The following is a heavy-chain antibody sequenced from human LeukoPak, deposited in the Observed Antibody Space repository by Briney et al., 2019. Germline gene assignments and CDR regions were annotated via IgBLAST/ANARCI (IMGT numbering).Heavy chain of an antibody. CDR3: VRDGDDFNFDY. CDR2: VIRDGSFT. CDR1: GFTFRSYL. J-gene: IGHJ4*02. Sequence: QPGGSLRLSCAASGFTFRSYLMHWVRQAPGKGLEWVSRVIRDGSFTNYADSVKGRFTISRDNAKNTLYLQMSSLRAEDTAVYFCVRDGDDFNFDYWGQGSLVTVSS. D-gene: IGHD7-27*01. V-gene: IGHV3-74*01.